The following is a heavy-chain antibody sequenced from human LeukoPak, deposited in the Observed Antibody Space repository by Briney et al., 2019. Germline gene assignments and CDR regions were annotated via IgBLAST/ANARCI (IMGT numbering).Heavy chain of an antibody. CDR1: GGSISSSSYY. CDR2: IYYSGST. Sequence: SETLSLTCTVSGGSISSSSYYWGWIRPPPGKGLEWIVSIYYSGSTYTPSLKSRVTISVDASKYQFSLKLSSVTAADTAVYYCASGRDWKYPYYYYYMDVWGKGTTVTVSS. D-gene: IGHD1-7*01. CDR3: ASGRDWKYPYYYYYMDV. J-gene: IGHJ6*03. V-gene: IGHV4-39*07.